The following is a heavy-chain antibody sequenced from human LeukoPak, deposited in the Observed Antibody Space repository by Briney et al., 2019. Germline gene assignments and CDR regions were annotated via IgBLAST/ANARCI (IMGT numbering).Heavy chain of an antibody. Sequence: GGSLRLSCAASGFTFSDYYMSWIRPAPGKGLEWVSYISSSSSYTKYADSVKGRFTISRDNAKNSLYLQMNSLRAEDTAVYHCARDRYCSGGSCYGWFDPWGQGTLVTVSS. V-gene: IGHV3-11*06. CDR3: ARDRYCSGGSCYGWFDP. J-gene: IGHJ5*02. D-gene: IGHD2-15*01. CDR1: GFTFSDYY. CDR2: ISSSSSYT.